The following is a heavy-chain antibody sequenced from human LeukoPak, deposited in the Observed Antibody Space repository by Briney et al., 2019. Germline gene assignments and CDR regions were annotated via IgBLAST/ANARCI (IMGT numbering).Heavy chain of an antibody. D-gene: IGHD1-7*01. Sequence: GASVTVSCKASGYTFNNYGISWVRQAPGPGLEWLGWIGAYNGKTRYTQKFQGRVTMTTDTSTSTAYMELRSLRFEDTAVYYCARAGTAYYYYNYIDVWGKGTTVTVSS. CDR2: IGAYNGKT. CDR1: GYTFNNYG. J-gene: IGHJ6*03. CDR3: ARAGTAYYYYNYIDV. V-gene: IGHV1-18*01.